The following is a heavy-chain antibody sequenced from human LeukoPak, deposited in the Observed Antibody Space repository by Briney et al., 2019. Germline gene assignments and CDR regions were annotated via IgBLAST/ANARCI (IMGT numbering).Heavy chain of an antibody. V-gene: IGHV4-39*06. CDR3: ARDDGIAAAGTKDY. J-gene: IGHJ4*02. Sequence: SETLSLTCTVSGGSISSSSYYWGWIRQPPGKGLEWIGSIYYSGSTYNNPSLKSRVTISVDTSKNKFPLKLSSVTAADTAVYYCARDDGIAAAGTKDYWGQGTLVTVSS. CDR1: GGSISSSSYY. CDR2: IYYSGST. D-gene: IGHD6-13*01.